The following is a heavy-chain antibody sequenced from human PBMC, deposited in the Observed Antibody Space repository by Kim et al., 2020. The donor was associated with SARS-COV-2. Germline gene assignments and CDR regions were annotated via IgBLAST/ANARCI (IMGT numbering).Heavy chain of an antibody. CDR1: GGSISSGGYY. CDR3: ARDVLAAAGTGYYYGMDV. J-gene: IGHJ6*02. V-gene: IGHV4-31*03. D-gene: IGHD6-13*01. Sequence: SETLSLTCTVSGGSISSGGYYWSWIRQHPGKGLEWIGYIYYSGSTYYNPSLKSRVTISVDTSKNQFSLKLSSVTAADTAVYYCARDVLAAAGTGYYYGMDVWGQGTTVTVSS. CDR2: IYYSGST.